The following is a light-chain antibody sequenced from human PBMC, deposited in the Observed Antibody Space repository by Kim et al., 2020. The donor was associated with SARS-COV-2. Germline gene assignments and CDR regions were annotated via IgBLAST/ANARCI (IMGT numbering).Light chain of an antibody. CDR3: QSYDSSLSGSYV. CDR2: GNS. V-gene: IGLV1-40*01. CDR1: RSNSGAGYD. J-gene: IGLJ1*01. Sequence: LPMSCTGSRSNSGAGYDVPWYHQLPGTAPTLLIYGNSNRPSGVPDRFSGSKSGTSASLAITGLQAEDEADYYCQSYDSSLSGSYVFGTGTKVTVL.